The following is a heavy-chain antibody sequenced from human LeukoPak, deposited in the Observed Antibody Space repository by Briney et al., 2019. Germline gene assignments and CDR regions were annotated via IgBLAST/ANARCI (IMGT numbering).Heavy chain of an antibody. D-gene: IGHD6-13*01. V-gene: IGHV3-7*01. CDR1: GFTFSSYW. CDR2: IKQDGSEK. Sequence: GGSLRLSCAASGFTFSSYWMSWVRQAPGKGLEWVANIKQDGSEKYSVDSVRGRFTVSRDNAKNSLYLQMNSLRAEDTAVYYCARGKSSSWYTLGYWGQGTLVTVSS. CDR3: ARGKSSSWYTLGY. J-gene: IGHJ4*02.